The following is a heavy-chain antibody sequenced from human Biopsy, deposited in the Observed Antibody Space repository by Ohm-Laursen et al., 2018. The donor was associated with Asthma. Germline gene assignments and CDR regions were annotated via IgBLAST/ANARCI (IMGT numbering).Heavy chain of an antibody. CDR2: INGKSNSI. V-gene: IGHV3-11*01. CDR3: ARDSYSSGLYDDFES. J-gene: IGHJ4*02. Sequence: SLRLSCAASGFTFSDYYMSWIRQAPGKGLEWISYINGKSNSIEYADSVKGRFTISRDNAKNSLYQQMNSLRAEDTAVYYCARDSYSSGLYDDFESWGQGTLVTVSS. D-gene: IGHD6-19*01. CDR1: GFTFSDYY.